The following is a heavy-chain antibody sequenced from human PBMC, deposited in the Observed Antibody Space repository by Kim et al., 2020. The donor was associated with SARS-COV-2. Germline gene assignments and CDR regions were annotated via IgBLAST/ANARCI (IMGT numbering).Heavy chain of an antibody. V-gene: IGHV4-34*01. Sequence: SETLSLTCAVYGGSLRAFYWTWVRQAPGKGLEWIGEINHTGEYNYNPSLKSRVTISLDMSKNQIFLKLASVTAADTAIYYCARNIYLDSWGQGTLVTVSS. CDR3: ARNIYLDS. CDR1: GGSLRAFY. J-gene: IGHJ4*02. D-gene: IGHD3-16*02. CDR2: INHTGEY.